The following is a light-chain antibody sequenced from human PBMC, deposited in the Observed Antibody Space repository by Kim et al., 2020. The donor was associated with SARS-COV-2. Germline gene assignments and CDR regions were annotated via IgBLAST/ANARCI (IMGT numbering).Light chain of an antibody. Sequence: SVGDRVTITCRASQGISKYLAWYQQKPGKVPKVLIYAASTLQSGVPSRFSGSGSGTDFTLTISSLQPEDVATYYCQKYNSAPTWTFGQGTKVDIK. CDR1: QGISKY. V-gene: IGKV1-27*01. CDR3: QKYNSAPTWT. J-gene: IGKJ1*01. CDR2: AAS.